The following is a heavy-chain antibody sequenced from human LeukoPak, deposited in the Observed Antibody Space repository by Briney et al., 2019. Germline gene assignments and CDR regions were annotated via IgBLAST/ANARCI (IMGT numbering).Heavy chain of an antibody. D-gene: IGHD6-13*01. Sequence: GGSLRLSCAASGFTFSSYGMHWVRQAPGKGLEWVTFIRYDGSNKYYADSVKGRFTISRDNSKNTLYLQMNSLRAEDTAVYYCAPGIAAQNSFAYWGQGTLVTVSS. CDR3: APGIAAQNSFAY. CDR1: GFTFSSYG. V-gene: IGHV3-30*02. J-gene: IGHJ4*02. CDR2: IRYDGSNK.